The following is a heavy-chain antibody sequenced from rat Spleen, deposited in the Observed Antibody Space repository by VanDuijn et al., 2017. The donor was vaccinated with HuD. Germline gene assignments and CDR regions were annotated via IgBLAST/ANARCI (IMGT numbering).Heavy chain of an antibody. J-gene: IGHJ2*01. CDR2: IWSGGST. V-gene: IGHV2-15*01. CDR3: TRGYSSSY. Sequence: QVQLRESGPGLVQPSQTLSLTCTVSGFPLTSYNVHWVRQPPGKGLEWMGAIWSGGSTDYNSALKSRLSISRDTSKSQVFLKMDNLQTEDTAIYYCTRGYSSSYWGQGVMVTVSS. CDR1: GFPLTSYN. D-gene: IGHD1-2*01.